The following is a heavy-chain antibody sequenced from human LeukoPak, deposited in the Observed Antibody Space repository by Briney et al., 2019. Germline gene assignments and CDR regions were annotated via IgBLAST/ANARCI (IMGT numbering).Heavy chain of an antibody. D-gene: IGHD3-16*01. CDR3: AKDGAPTS. CDR1: GFTFDDYA. J-gene: IGHJ5*02. V-gene: IGHV3-9*01. CDR2: ISWNSGSI. Sequence: GRSLRLSCAASGFTFDDYAMHWVRQAPGKGLERVSGISWNSGSIGYADSVKGRFTISRDNAKNSLYLQMNSLRAEDTALYYCAKDGAPTSWGQGTLVTVSS.